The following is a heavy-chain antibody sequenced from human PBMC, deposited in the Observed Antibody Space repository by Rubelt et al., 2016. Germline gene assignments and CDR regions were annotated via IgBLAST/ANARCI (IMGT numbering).Heavy chain of an antibody. CDR2: IYHSGST. V-gene: IGHV4-30-2*01. CDR3: ARRRRDGYNFEDFDY. Sequence: QLQLQVSGSGLVKPSQTLSLTCAVSGGSISSGGYSWSWIRQPPGKGLEWIGYIYHSGSTYYNPSLKSWVTISVDRSKNQFSLKLSSVTAADTAVYYCARRRRDGYNFEDFDYWGQGTLVTVSS. J-gene: IGHJ4*02. D-gene: IGHD5-24*01. CDR1: GGSISSGGYS.